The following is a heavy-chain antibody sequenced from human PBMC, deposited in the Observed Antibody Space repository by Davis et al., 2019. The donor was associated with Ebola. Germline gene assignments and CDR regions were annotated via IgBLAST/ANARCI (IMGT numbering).Heavy chain of an antibody. V-gene: IGHV3-21*04. J-gene: IGHJ4*02. Sequence: GESLKISCAASGFTFSTYSMSWVRQAPGKGLEWVSSASGSSSYILYADSVKGRFTISRDNAKNSLFLQMNSLRAEDTAVYYCARVRTGLDYWGQGTLVTVSS. D-gene: IGHD2-8*02. CDR2: ASGSSSYI. CDR1: GFTFSTYS. CDR3: ARVRTGLDY.